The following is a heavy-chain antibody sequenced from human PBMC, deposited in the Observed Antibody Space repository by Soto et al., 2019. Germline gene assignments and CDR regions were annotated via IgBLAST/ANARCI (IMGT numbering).Heavy chain of an antibody. CDR2: VNSDGSST. D-gene: IGHD6-19*01. V-gene: IGHV3-74*01. Sequence: EVQLVESGGGLVQPGGSLRLSCVASGFTFSSYWMHWVHQAPGKGLVWVSRVNSDGSSTNHADSVKGRFTISRDNAKNTLYLQMNSLRAEDTAVYYCAGGVAGQFDYWGQGTLVTVSS. CDR1: GFTFSSYW. J-gene: IGHJ4*02. CDR3: AGGVAGQFDY.